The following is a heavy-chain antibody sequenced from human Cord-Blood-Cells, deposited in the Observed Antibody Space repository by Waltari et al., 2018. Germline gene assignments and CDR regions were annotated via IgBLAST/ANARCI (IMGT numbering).Heavy chain of an antibody. D-gene: IGHD1-26*01. CDR2: MNPNSGNT. J-gene: IGHJ3*02. CDR3: AIDGSYYDAFDI. CDR1: GYTFTRYD. V-gene: IGHV1-8*01. Sequence: QVQLMQSGAELKKPAASVKVSCKASGYTFTRYDINWVRQATGQGLEWMGWMNPNSGNTGYAQKFQGRVTMTRNTSISTAYMELSSLRSEDTAVYYCAIDGSYYDAFDIWGQGTMVTVSS.